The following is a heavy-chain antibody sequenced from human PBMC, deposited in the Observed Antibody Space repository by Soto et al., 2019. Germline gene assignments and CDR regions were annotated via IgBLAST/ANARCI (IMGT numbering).Heavy chain of an antibody. CDR1: GFTFDDYA. CDR2: ISWNSGSI. D-gene: IGHD2-2*01. V-gene: IGHV3-9*01. J-gene: IGHJ3*02. CDR3: AKDTDNCCSTSCYAGGAFYI. Sequence: PGGSLRLSCAASGFTFDDYAMHWVRQAPGKGLEWVSGISWNSGSIGYADSVKGRFTISRDNAKNSLYLQMNSLRAEDTALYYCAKDTDNCCSTSCYAGGAFYIWGQGSLVTVSS.